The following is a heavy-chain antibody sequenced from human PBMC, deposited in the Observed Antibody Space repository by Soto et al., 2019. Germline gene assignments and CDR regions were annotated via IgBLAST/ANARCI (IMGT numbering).Heavy chain of an antibody. CDR1: GFTFSSYA. J-gene: IGHJ4*02. CDR2: ISGSSDST. Sequence: EVQLLESGGGLVQPGGSLRFSCAASGFTFSSYAMNWVRQAPGKGLEWVSVISGSSDSTYYADSVKGRFTISRDNSKTTLYLQMNSLRAEDTAMYNSARRGSGSYYDYWGQGTLVTVSS. D-gene: IGHD1-26*01. V-gene: IGHV3-23*01. CDR3: ARRGSGSYYDY.